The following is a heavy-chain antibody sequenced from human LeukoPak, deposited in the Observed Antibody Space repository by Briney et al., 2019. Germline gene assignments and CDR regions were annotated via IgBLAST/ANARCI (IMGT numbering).Heavy chain of an antibody. Sequence: GGSLRLSCVASRFTFSSYWMSWVRQAPGKGLEWVANIKQDGSEKNCVDSVKGRFTISRDNAKNSLYLQMNSLRAEDTAVYYCARRYFDYWGQGTLVTVSS. CDR2: IKQDGSEK. J-gene: IGHJ4*02. CDR1: RFTFSSYW. V-gene: IGHV3-7*03. CDR3: ARRYFDY.